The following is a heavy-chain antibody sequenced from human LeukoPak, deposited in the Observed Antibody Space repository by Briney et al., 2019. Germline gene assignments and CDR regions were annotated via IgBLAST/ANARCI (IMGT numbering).Heavy chain of an antibody. Sequence: GGSLRLSCAASGFTFSDYYMSWIRQAPGKGLEWVSYISSSGSTIYYADSVKGRFTISRDNAKNSLNLQLNSLRAEDTAVYYCAGDRSSAFDIWGQGTMVTVSS. CDR3: AGDRSSAFDI. V-gene: IGHV3-11*01. CDR1: GFTFSDYY. CDR2: ISSSGSTI. J-gene: IGHJ3*02.